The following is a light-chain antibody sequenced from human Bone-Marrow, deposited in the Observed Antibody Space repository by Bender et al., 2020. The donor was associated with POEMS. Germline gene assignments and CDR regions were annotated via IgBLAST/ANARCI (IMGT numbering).Light chain of an antibody. CDR3: ATWDDSLNGWV. V-gene: IGLV1-44*01. CDR2: NNS. Sequence: ISCSGSSSKFGSYPVNWYQQLPGAAPKLVIFNNSQRPSGVPDRFSGSNSGTSVSLAISGLLSDDEADFYCATWDDSLNGWVFGGGTKLTVL. CDR1: SSKFGSYP. J-gene: IGLJ3*02.